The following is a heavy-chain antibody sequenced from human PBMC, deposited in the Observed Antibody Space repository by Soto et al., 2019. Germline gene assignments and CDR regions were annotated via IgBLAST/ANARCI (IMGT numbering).Heavy chain of an antibody. D-gene: IGHD2-15*01. Sequence: SETLSLTCTVSGGSITTYYWSWIRQPPGKGLDWIGYIHYSGNTDYNPSLKSRLNTSVDRSKNQLTLNLSSVTAADTAVYYCARLLRPSDSERYYMDVWGKGTTVTVSS. CDR1: GGSITTYY. J-gene: IGHJ6*03. V-gene: IGHV4-59*08. CDR3: ARLLRPSDSERYYMDV. CDR2: IHYSGNT.